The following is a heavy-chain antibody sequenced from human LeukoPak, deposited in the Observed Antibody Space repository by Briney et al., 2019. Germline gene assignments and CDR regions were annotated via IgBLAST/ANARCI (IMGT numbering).Heavy chain of an antibody. Sequence: GGSLRLSCAASGFTFSSYSMNWVRQAPGKGLEWVSSISSSSSYIYYTDSVKGRFTISRDNAKNSLYLQMNSLRAEDTAVYYCARVAGYSYGDDYWGQGTLVTVSP. CDR3: ARVAGYSYGDDY. CDR2: ISSSSSYI. V-gene: IGHV3-21*01. J-gene: IGHJ4*02. D-gene: IGHD5-18*01. CDR1: GFTFSSYS.